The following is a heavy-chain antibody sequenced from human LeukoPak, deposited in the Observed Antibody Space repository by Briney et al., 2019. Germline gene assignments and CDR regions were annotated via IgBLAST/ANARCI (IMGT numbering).Heavy chain of an antibody. CDR3: ARFLGYCSGGSCYQNAFDI. D-gene: IGHD2-15*01. J-gene: IGHJ3*02. CDR2: IYYSGSS. V-gene: IGHV4-30-4*01. Sequence: SETLSLTCTVSGGSISSGDYCWSWIRQPPGKGLEWIGYIYYSGSSYYNPSLKSRVTISVDTSKNQFSLKLSSVTAADTAVYYCARFLGYCSGGSCYQNAFDIWGQGTMVTVSS. CDR1: GGSISSGDYC.